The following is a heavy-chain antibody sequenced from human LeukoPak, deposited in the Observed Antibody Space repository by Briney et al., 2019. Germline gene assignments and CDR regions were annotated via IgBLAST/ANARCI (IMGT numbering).Heavy chain of an antibody. Sequence: GESLKISCKGSGDSFTSYWIGWVRHMPGKGLEWMGIIYPGDSDARYSPSFQGQVTISADKSISTAYLQWSSLKASDTAMYYCARHGVGSYRALYYFDCWGQGTLVTVSS. V-gene: IGHV5-51*01. J-gene: IGHJ4*02. D-gene: IGHD3-10*01. CDR3: ARHGVGSYRALYYFDC. CDR2: IYPGDSDA. CDR1: GDSFTSYW.